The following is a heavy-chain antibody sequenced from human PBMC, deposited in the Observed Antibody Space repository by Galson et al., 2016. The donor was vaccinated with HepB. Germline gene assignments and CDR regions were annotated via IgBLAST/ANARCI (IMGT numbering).Heavy chain of an antibody. CDR2: IYSGGSI. CDR3: ARGGLYSSSWGTYFEN. V-gene: IGHV3-53*01. CDR1: GFTVSSNY. Sequence: SLRLSCAASGFTVSSNYMTWVRQAPGKGLEWVSAIYSGGSIYYADSVKGRFTISRDQSKNTLYLQMNSLSAEDTAVYYCARGGLYSSSWGTYFENWGHGTLVTVSS. D-gene: IGHD6-13*01. J-gene: IGHJ4*01.